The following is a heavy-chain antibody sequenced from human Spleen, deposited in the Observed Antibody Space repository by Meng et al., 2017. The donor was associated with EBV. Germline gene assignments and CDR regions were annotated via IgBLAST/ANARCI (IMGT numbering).Heavy chain of an antibody. D-gene: IGHD3-22*01. CDR3: ARGLGGHYPTMEY. CDR1: GAAIGGSDW. J-gene: IGHJ4*02. Sequence: ELGYTGPVLGNASVHLSLPCAFAGAAIGGSDWWPGVRPAPGKGLEWIGEIHDSATTIYNPSLNSRVTISIDKAENLFSLKLSAVTAADTAFYYCARGLGGHYPTMEYWGQGTLVTVSS. V-gene: IGHV4-4*02. CDR2: IHDSATT.